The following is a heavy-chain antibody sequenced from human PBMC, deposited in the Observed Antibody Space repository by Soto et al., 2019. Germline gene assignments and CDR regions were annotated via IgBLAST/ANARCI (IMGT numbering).Heavy chain of an antibody. Sequence: PSETLSLTCIVSGGSIRSSSHYWGWIRQPPGKGLEWIGSVSYSGTTYYKPSLKSRVTISVDTSKNQFSLKLSSVTAADAAVYYCARHYTSGIPAQWGYFDSWGQGTLVTVSS. J-gene: IGHJ4*02. CDR1: GGSIRSSSHY. CDR3: ARHYTSGIPAQWGYFDS. V-gene: IGHV4-39*01. D-gene: IGHD2-2*01. CDR2: VSYSGTT.